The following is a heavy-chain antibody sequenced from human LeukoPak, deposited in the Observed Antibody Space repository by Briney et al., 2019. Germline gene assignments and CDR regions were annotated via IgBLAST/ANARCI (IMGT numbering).Heavy chain of an antibody. V-gene: IGHV4-59*01. D-gene: IGHD3-22*01. Sequence: SEILSLTCTVSGGSISSYYWSWIRQPPGKGLEWIGYIYYSGSTNYNPSLKSRVTISVDTSKNQFSLKLSSVTAADTAVYYCARSSSGYYYYYYYGMDVWGQGTTVTVS. J-gene: IGHJ6*02. CDR1: GGSISSYY. CDR3: ARSSSGYYYYYYYGMDV. CDR2: IYYSGST.